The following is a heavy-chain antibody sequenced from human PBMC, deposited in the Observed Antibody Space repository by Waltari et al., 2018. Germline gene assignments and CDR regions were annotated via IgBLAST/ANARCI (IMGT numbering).Heavy chain of an antibody. J-gene: IGHJ5*02. Sequence: QVQLVQSGAEVKKPGASVKVSCKASGYTFTGYYMHWVRQAPGQGLEWMGRINPNSGGTNYAQKFQGRVTMTRDTSISTAYMELSRLRSDDTAVYYCARDLVGANWRGSWFDPWGQGTLVTVSS. CDR1: GYTFTGYY. V-gene: IGHV1-2*06. CDR2: INPNSGGT. D-gene: IGHD1-26*01. CDR3: ARDLVGANWRGSWFDP.